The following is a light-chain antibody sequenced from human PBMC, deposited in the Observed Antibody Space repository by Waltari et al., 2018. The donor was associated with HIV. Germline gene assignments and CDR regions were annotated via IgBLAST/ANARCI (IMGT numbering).Light chain of an antibody. Sequence: QAGLTQPPSVSKGMRQTATLTCPGNSNNVGNQEAACLQQHQGHPPKLLSYRDNKRPSGISERFSASRSGNTASLTITGVQPEDEADYFCATWDISLSAVVFGGGTTLTVL. CDR2: RDN. CDR1: SNNVGNQE. V-gene: IGLV10-54*04. J-gene: IGLJ2*01. CDR3: ATWDISLSAVV.